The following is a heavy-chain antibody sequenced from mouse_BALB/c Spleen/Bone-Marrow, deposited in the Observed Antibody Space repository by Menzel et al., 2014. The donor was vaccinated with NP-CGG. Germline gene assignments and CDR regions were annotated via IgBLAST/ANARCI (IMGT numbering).Heavy chain of an antibody. J-gene: IGHJ3*01. D-gene: IGHD2-4*01. CDR3: ARDDYAY. Sequence: VQLQQSGPELVKPGASVRISCKASGYTFTSYYIHWVKQRPGRGLEWIGWMYPGNVNTKYNEKFKGKATLTADKSSSTAYMQLSSLTSEDSAVYFCARDDYAYWGQGTLVTVSA. V-gene: IGHV1S56*01. CDR2: MYPGNVNT. CDR1: GYTFTSYY.